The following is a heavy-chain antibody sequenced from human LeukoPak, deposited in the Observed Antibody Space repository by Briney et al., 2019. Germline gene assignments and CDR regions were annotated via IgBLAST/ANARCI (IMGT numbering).Heavy chain of an antibody. Sequence: SETPSLTCTVSGGSISSYYWSWIRQPPGKGLEWIGYIYYSGSTNYNPSLKSRVTISVDTSKNQFSLKLSSVTAADTAVYYCARDKAAAGHNWFDPWGQGTLVTVSS. CDR2: IYYSGST. CDR1: GGSISSYY. D-gene: IGHD6-13*01. V-gene: IGHV4-59*01. J-gene: IGHJ5*02. CDR3: ARDKAAAGHNWFDP.